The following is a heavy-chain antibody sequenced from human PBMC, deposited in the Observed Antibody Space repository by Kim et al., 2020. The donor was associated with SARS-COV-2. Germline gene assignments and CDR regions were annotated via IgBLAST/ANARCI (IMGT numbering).Heavy chain of an antibody. CDR2: ISYDGSNK. J-gene: IGHJ6*02. D-gene: IGHD3-10*01. V-gene: IGHV3-30-3*01. CDR1: GFTFSSYA. CDR3: ARENSLGSGSYYTKALYLYYYYGMDV. Sequence: GGSLRLSCAASGFTFSSYAMHWVRQAPGKGLEWVAVISYDGSNKYYADSVKGRFTISRDNSKNTLYLQMNSLRAEDTAVYYCARENSLGSGSYYTKALYLYYYYGMDVWGQGTTVTVSS.